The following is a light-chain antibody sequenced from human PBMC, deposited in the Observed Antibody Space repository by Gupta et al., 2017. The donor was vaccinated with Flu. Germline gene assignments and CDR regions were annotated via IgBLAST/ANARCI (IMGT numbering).Light chain of an antibody. V-gene: IGLV1-44*01. CDR2: SSN. CDR1: SSNIGSDS. Sequence: QSVLSQPPSASGTPGQRLTISCSGSSSNIGSDSVNWYQQVSGTAPKLLIYSSNQRPSGVPGRFSGSKSGSSASLAIXGXQSEDEXDYYCAVWDDGLDGVVFGGGTKVAVL. J-gene: IGLJ2*01. CDR3: AVWDDGLDGVV.